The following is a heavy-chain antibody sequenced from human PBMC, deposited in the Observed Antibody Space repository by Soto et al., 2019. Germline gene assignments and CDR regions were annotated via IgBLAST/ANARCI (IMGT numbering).Heavy chain of an antibody. CDR1: GFTFSSYG. Sequence: GGSLRLSCAASGFTFSSYGMHWVRQAPGKGLEWVAVIWYDGSNKYYADSVKGRFTISRDNSKNTLYLQMNSLRAEDTAVYYCARDAYYDILTGYHTPPDYWGQGTLVTVSS. D-gene: IGHD3-9*01. V-gene: IGHV3-33*01. CDR2: IWYDGSNK. J-gene: IGHJ4*02. CDR3: ARDAYYDILTGYHTPPDY.